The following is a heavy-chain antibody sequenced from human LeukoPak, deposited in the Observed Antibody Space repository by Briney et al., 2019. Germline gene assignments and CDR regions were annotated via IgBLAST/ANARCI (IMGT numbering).Heavy chain of an antibody. D-gene: IGHD1-26*01. V-gene: IGHV4-61*02. CDR3: VRETGANLYYFDY. CDR1: GGSTSTGDYY. CDR2: IYTSGST. J-gene: IGHJ4*02. Sequence: SETLSLTCIVSGGSTSTGDYYCSWIRQPAGKGLEWIGRIYTSGSTNYNPSLKSRVTMSVDTSQNQFSLKLSSVTAADTAVYYCVRETGANLYYFDYWGQGTLVTVSS.